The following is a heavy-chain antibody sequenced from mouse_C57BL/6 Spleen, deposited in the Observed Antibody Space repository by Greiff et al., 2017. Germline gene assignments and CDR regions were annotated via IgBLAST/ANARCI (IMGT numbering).Heavy chain of an antibody. D-gene: IGHD2-3*01. Sequence: DVMLVESGGGLVKPGGSLKLSCAASGFTFSDYGMHWVRQAPEKGLEWVAYISSGSSTIYYADTVKGRFTISRDNAKNTLFLQMTSLRSEDTAMYYCARTYDGYPYYFDYWGQGTTLTVSS. CDR2: ISSGSSTI. J-gene: IGHJ2*01. V-gene: IGHV5-17*01. CDR1: GFTFSDYG. CDR3: ARTYDGYPYYFDY.